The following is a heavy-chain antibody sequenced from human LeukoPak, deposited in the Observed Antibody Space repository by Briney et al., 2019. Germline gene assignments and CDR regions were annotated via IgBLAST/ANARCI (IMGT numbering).Heavy chain of an antibody. CDR1: GGSISSYY. J-gene: IGHJ6*03. D-gene: IGHD4-17*01. CDR3: ARVRREDYFYYMDV. V-gene: IGHV4-59*01. CDR2: VYYSGST. Sequence: TSSETLPLTCTVSGGSISSYYWSWIRQPPGKGLEWIGYVYYSGSTNYNPSLKSRVMISVDTSKNQFSLKLSAVTAADTAVYFCARVRREDYFYYMDVWGKGTTVTVSS.